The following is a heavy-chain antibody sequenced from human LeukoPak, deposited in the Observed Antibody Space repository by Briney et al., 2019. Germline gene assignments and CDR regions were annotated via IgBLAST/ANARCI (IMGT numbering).Heavy chain of an antibody. V-gene: IGHV3-48*03. J-gene: IGHJ4*02. CDR2: ISSSGSTI. CDR1: GFTFSSYE. CDR3: AKGPIAVAGTHTIDY. Sequence: PGGSLRLSCAASGFTFSSYEMNWVRQAPGKGLEWVSYISSSGSTIYYADSVKGRFTISRDNAKNSLYLQTNSLRAEDTAVYYCAKGPIAVAGTHTIDYWGQGTLVTVSS. D-gene: IGHD6-19*01.